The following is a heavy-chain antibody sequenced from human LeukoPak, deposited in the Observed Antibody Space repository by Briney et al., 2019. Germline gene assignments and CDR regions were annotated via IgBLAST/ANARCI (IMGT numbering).Heavy chain of an antibody. CDR3: AKDVVRSPWLRWFDY. J-gene: IGHJ4*02. V-gene: IGHV3-30*02. CDR1: GFTFSSYG. Sequence: GGSLRLSCAASGFTFSSYGMHWVRQAPGKGLEWVAFIRYDGSNKYYADSVKGRFTISRDNSKNTLYLQMNSLRAEDTAVYYCAKDVVRSPWLRWFDYWGQGPLVTVSS. D-gene: IGHD4-23*01. CDR2: IRYDGSNK.